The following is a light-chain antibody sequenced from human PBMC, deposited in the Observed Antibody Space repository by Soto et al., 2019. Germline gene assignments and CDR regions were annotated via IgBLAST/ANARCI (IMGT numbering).Light chain of an antibody. CDR1: QIACNL. CDR3: QQHNQWPIT. Sequence: EIWLTQSPATLSLSPGETASLSWRASQIACNLLAWYQQKPGQAPRLLLYYISTRXTGIPARFSGSGSGTEFTLTINSLQSEDSAVYHCQQHNQWPITFGQGTRLEIK. CDR2: YIS. V-gene: IGKV3D-15*01. J-gene: IGKJ5*01.